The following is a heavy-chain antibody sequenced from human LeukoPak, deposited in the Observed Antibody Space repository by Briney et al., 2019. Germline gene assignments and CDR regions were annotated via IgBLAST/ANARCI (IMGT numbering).Heavy chain of an antibody. Sequence: PSETLSLTCAVYGGSFSGYYWSWIRQPPGKGLEWIGEINHSGSTNYNPSLKSRVTISVDTSKNQFSLKLSSVTAADTAVYYCARGRRLARPQTYFDYWGQGTLVTVSS. CDR2: INHSGST. CDR1: GGSFSGYY. CDR3: ARGRRLARPQTYFDY. D-gene: IGHD6-6*01. V-gene: IGHV4-34*01. J-gene: IGHJ4*02.